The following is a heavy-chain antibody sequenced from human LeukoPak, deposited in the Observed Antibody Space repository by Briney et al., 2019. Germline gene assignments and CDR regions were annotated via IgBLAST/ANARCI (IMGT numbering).Heavy chain of an antibody. CDR3: ARDRSVVFDY. V-gene: IGHV3-33*01. CDR1: GFTFSSYV. Sequence: PGRSLRLSCAASGFTFSSYVMHWVRQAPGKGLEWVALIWYDGSNKYYADSVKGRFTISRDNSKNTLYLQMNSLRAEDTAVYYCARDRSVVFDYWGQGTLVTVSS. J-gene: IGHJ4*02. CDR2: IWYDGSNK. D-gene: IGHD3-3*01.